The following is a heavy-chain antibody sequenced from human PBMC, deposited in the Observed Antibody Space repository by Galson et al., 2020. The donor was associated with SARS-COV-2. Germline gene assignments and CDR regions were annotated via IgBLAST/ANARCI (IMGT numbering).Heavy chain of an antibody. CDR1: GYTFTSYA. Sequence: GESLKISCKASGYTFTSYAMHWVRQDPGQRLEWMGWINAGNGNTKYSQKFQGRVTITRDTSASTAYMELSSLRSEDTAVYYCARVYCSSTSCPGYDAFDIWGQGTMVTVSS. V-gene: IGHV1-3*01. J-gene: IGHJ3*02. CDR2: INAGNGNT. CDR3: ARVYCSSTSCPGYDAFDI. D-gene: IGHD2-2*01.